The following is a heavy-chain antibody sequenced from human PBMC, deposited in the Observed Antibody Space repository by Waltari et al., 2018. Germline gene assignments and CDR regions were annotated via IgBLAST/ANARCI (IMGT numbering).Heavy chain of an antibody. CDR2: MYYSGII. V-gene: IGHV4-39*01. D-gene: IGHD5-12*01. J-gene: IGHJ5*02. CDR3: ARHWKKSGYRFDP. Sequence: QLQLQESGPGLVKPSETLSLTCTVPGGSIRSSRYYWGWIRQAPGKGLEWIGSMYYSGIIDYNPTLQSRVTISGDTSKNQFSLRLSSVTAADTAVYYCARHWKKSGYRFDPWGQGTLVTVSS. CDR1: GGSIRSSRYY.